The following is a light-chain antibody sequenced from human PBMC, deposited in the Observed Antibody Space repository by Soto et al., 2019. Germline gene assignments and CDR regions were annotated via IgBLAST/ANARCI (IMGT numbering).Light chain of an antibody. CDR3: QQYYITPPT. CDR2: WAS. J-gene: IGKJ4*01. Sequence: DIVMTQSPDSLAVSLGERATINCKSSQSVLYSSNNKNYLAWYQQTPGQPPKLLIYWASTRESGVPDLFSGSGSGTDFPLTISSLQAEDVAVYYCQQYYITPPTFGGGTKVEIK. V-gene: IGKV4-1*01. CDR1: QSVLYSSNNKNY.